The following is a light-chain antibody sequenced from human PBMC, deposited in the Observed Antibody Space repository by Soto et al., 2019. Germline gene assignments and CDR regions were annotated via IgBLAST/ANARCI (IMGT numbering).Light chain of an antibody. CDR1: QTISTY. CDR3: QQSYRTPIT. CDR2: AAS. Sequence: DLQITQSPWSLSLSXGHRVPITXXTSQTISTYLNWYQHKPGKAPEVLIYAASNLQSGVPSRFSGSGSGTDFTLTISSLQPADSATYYCQQSYRTPITFGQGTRLEIK. J-gene: IGKJ5*01. V-gene: IGKV1-39*01.